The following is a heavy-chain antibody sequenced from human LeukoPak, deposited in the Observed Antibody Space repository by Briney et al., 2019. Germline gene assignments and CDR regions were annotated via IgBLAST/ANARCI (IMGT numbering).Heavy chain of an antibody. D-gene: IGHD2-15*01. Sequence: SETLSLTCAVYGGSFSGYYWSWIRQPPGMGLEWIGEINHSGSTNYNPSLKSRVTISVDTSKNQFSLKLSSVTAADTAVYYCARGRVAVVAATFYYYYYYMDVWGKGTTVTVSS. CDR2: INHSGST. CDR3: ARGRVAVVAATFYYYYYYMDV. J-gene: IGHJ6*03. V-gene: IGHV4-34*01. CDR1: GGSFSGYY.